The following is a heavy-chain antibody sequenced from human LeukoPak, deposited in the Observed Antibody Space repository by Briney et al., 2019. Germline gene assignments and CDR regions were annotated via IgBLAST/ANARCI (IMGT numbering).Heavy chain of an antibody. D-gene: IGHD6-19*01. CDR2: ISYDGSNK. CDR3: ARAIKAVAGTFHRDYYFDY. V-gene: IGHV3-30*04. Sequence: GGTLRLSCAASGFTFSSYAMHWVRQAPGKGLEWVAVISYDGSNKYYADSVKGRFTISRDNSKNTLYLQMNSLRAEDTAVYYCARAIKAVAGTFHRDYYFDYWGQGTLVTVSS. J-gene: IGHJ4*02. CDR1: GFTFSSYA.